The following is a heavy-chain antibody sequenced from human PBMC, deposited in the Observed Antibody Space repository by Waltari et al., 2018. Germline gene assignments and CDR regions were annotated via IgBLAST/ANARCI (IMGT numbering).Heavy chain of an antibody. CDR2: INHSGST. J-gene: IGHJ4*02. D-gene: IGHD6-13*01. CDR1: GGSFSGYY. Sequence: QVQLQQCGAGLLKPSETLSLTCAVYGGSFSGYYWSWIRQPPGKGLEWIGEINHSGSTNYNPSLKSRVTISVDTSKNQFSLKLSSVTAADTAVYYCARTGYSSMGGLDYWGQGTLVTVSS. V-gene: IGHV4-34*01. CDR3: ARTGYSSMGGLDY.